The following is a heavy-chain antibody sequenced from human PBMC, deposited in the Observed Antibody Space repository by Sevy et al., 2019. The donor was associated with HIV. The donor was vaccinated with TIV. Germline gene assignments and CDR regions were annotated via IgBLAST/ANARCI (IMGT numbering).Heavy chain of an antibody. D-gene: IGHD3-10*01. Sequence: GGSLRLSCAASGFTFSSYAMHWVRQAPGKGLEWVAVISYDGSNKYYVDSVKGRFTISRDNSKNTLYLQMNSLRAEDTAVYYCARRFGGYSDAFDIWGQGTMVTVSS. CDR3: ARRFGGYSDAFDI. CDR2: ISYDGSNK. J-gene: IGHJ3*02. V-gene: IGHV3-30-3*01. CDR1: GFTFSSYA.